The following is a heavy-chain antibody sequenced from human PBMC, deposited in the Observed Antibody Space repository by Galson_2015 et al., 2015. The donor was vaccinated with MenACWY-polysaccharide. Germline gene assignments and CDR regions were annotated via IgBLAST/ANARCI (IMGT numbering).Heavy chain of an antibody. D-gene: IGHD1-26*01. V-gene: IGHV2-70*04. CDR3: ARMGSFNSDAFDI. Sequence: ALVKPTQTLTLTCTFSGFSLSTPGLRVSWIRQPPGKALEWLARYGWDDDKFYSTSLKTRLTISKDTSKNQVVLTMANMDPVDTATYYCARMGSFNSDAFDIGGQGTRVTVSS. CDR2: YGWDDDK. J-gene: IGHJ3*02. CDR1: GFSLSTPGLR.